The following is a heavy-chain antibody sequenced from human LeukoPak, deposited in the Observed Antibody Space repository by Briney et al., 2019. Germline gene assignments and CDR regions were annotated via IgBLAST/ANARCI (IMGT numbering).Heavy chain of an antibody. Sequence: PGRSLRPSCAASAVGFSSCGFCSCLQAPGKGLEWVAVIWYDGSNKYYADSVKGRFTISRDNSKNTLYLQMNSLRAEDTAVYYCARALRVDYWGRGTLVTVSS. CDR1: AVGFSSCG. J-gene: IGHJ4*02. D-gene: IGHD4-17*01. CDR3: ARALRVDY. V-gene: IGHV3-33*08. CDR2: IWYDGSNK.